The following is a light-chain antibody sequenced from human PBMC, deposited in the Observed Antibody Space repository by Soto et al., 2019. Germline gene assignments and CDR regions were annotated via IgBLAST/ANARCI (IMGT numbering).Light chain of an antibody. CDR3: QQYYSYPGT. Sequence: AIRMTQSPTSLSASTGDRVTITCRASQGISSYLAWYQQKPGKDPKLLIYSPSTLQSGVPSSFSRSGSGTDFTLTIICLQSEDFATFSCQQYYSYPGTFGQGTKVDIK. V-gene: IGKV1-8*01. CDR2: SPS. CDR1: QGISSY. J-gene: IGKJ1*01.